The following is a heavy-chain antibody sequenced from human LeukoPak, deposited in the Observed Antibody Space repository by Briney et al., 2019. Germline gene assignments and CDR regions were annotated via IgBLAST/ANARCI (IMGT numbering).Heavy chain of an antibody. CDR1: GGTFSSYA. CDR2: IIPIFGTA. V-gene: IGHV1-69*05. Sequence: SVKVSCKASGGTFSSYAISWVRQAPGQGLEWMGRIIPIFGTANYTQKFQGRVTITTDESTSTAYMELSSLRSEDTAVYYCARDDTVFGVVIAPFDYWGQGTLVTVSS. D-gene: IGHD3-3*01. J-gene: IGHJ4*02. CDR3: ARDDTVFGVVIAPFDY.